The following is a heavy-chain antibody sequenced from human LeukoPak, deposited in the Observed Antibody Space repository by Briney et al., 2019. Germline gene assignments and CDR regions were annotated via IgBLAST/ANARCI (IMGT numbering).Heavy chain of an antibody. V-gene: IGHV3-23*01. D-gene: IGHD1-20*01. Sequence: PGGSLRLSCAASGFTFSSYAMSWVRQAPGKGLEWVSAISGSGGSTYYADSVKGRFTISRENSKKTLYLQMNSQRAEDTAVYYCAPSPPITGTDYWGQGTLVTVSS. CDR2: ISGSGGST. CDR1: GFTFSSYA. CDR3: APSPPITGTDY. J-gene: IGHJ4*02.